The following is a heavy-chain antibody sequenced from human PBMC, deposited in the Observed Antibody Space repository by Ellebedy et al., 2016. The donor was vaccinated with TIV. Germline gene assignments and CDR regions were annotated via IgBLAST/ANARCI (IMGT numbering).Heavy chain of an antibody. CDR2: LSGSGGTT. J-gene: IGHJ5*02. V-gene: IGHV3-23*01. CDR1: GFSFSNYA. Sequence: GESLKISCAGSGFSFSNYAMHWVRQAPGEGLEWVSGLSGSGGTTHYADSVTGRFTISRDNSKNILDLQMTGLRAADTATYFCARDRASGTYPNWFDPWGRGTLVSVSS. D-gene: IGHD1-26*01. CDR3: ARDRASGTYPNWFDP.